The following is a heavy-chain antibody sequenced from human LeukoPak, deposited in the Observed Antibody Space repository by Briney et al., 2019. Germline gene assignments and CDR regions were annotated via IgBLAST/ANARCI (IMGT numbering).Heavy chain of an antibody. Sequence: GGSLRLSCAASGFTVSSNYMSWVRQAPGKGLEWVSVIYSGGSTYYADSVKGRFTISRDNAKNSLYLQMNSLRAEDTAVYYCARDRGSYLDYWGQGTLVTVSS. J-gene: IGHJ4*02. V-gene: IGHV3-66*01. CDR2: IYSGGST. D-gene: IGHD1-26*01. CDR3: ARDRGSYLDY. CDR1: GFTVSSNY.